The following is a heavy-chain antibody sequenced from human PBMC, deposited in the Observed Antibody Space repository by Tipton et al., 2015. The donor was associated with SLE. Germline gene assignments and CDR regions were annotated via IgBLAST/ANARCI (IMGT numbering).Heavy chain of an antibody. V-gene: IGHV3-66*01. Sequence: SLRLSCVGSGVNVSLNYMNWVRQAPGKGLEWVAVLYDRGTTYHADSVQGRFTISREDAANSVYLQMNHLRGDDTAVYHCAIAAASAFCYGFDVWGPGTTVTVS. CDR1: GVNVSLNY. CDR3: AIAAASAFCYGFDV. CDR2: LYDRGTT. D-gene: IGHD5-18*01. J-gene: IGHJ6*01.